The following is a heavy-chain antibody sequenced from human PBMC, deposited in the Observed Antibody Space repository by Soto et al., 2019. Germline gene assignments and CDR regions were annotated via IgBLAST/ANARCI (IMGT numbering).Heavy chain of an antibody. J-gene: IGHJ4*02. CDR2: ISYDGTKT. CDR1: GFTFSIYA. D-gene: IGHD6-19*01. CDR3: AKDRGPRRQWLIYPFDY. V-gene: IGHV3-30*18. Sequence: QVQLVESRGGVVQPGRALRVSCAASGFTFSIYAMHWVRQAPGTGLEWVAVISYDGTKTYDADSVKGRFTISRDNSKNTVYLQRNSLRDEDTAVYYCAKDRGPRRQWLIYPFDYWGQGTLVTVSP.